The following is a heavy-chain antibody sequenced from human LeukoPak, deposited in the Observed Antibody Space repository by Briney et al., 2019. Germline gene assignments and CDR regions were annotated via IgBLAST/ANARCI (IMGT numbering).Heavy chain of an antibody. D-gene: IGHD7-27*01. CDR3: AKDLGESSDY. V-gene: IGHV3-30*02. J-gene: IGHJ4*02. CDR1: GFTFSSYG. CDR2: IRYDGSNK. Sequence: PGGSLRLSCAASGFTFSSYGMHWGRQAPGKGLEWVAFIRYDGSNKYHADSVKGRFNISRDNSKNTLYLQMNSLRAEDTAVYYCAKDLGESSDYWGQGTLVTVSS.